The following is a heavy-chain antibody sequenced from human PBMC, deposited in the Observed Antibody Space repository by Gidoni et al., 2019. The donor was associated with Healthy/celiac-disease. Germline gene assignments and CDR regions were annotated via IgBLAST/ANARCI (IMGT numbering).Heavy chain of an antibody. J-gene: IGHJ4*02. CDR3: ARTVVGAYYDSSGYPDY. CDR2: IFTIFGAA. V-gene: IGHV1-69*01. D-gene: IGHD3-22*01. Sequence: QVQLVQSGAEVKQPGSSGKVYGMATGVSFSSHAISWARQAPGQGLEWKGGIFTIFGAANYALKFHIRITITADESTSTAYMELSSLRSEDTAVYYCARTVVGAYYDSSGYPDYWGQITLITVSS. CDR1: GVSFSSHA.